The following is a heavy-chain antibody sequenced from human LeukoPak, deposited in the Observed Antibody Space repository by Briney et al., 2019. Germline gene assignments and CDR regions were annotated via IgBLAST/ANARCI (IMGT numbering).Heavy chain of an antibody. D-gene: IGHD3-10*01. CDR1: GFTFSSYA. CDR3: AKGPVMVRGTFDP. J-gene: IGHJ5*02. CDR2: ISGSGGNT. Sequence: PGGSLRLSCATSGFTFSSYAMSWVRQAPGKGLEWVSSISGSGGNTYYADSVKGRFTISRDYSKNTLYLQMNSLRTEETAVYYCAKGPVMVRGTFDPWGQGTLVTVSS. V-gene: IGHV3-23*01.